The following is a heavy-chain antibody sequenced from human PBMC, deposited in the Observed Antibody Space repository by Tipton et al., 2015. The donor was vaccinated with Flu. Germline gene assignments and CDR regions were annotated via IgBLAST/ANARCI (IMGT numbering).Heavy chain of an antibody. D-gene: IGHD6-13*01. CDR2: IYYSGST. V-gene: IGHV4-59*08. CDR3: ARDSAAHYGMDV. Sequence: TLSLTCTVSGGSISSYYWSWIRQHPGKGLEWIGYIYYSGSTNYNPSLKSRVTISVDTSKNQFSLKLSSVTAADTAVYYCARDSAAHYGMDVWGQGTTVTVSS. J-gene: IGHJ6*02. CDR1: GGSISSYY.